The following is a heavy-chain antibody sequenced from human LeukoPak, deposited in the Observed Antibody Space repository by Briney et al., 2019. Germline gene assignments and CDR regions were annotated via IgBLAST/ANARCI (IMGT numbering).Heavy chain of an antibody. J-gene: IGHJ4*02. CDR1: GFTFSNYA. CDR2: ISGHGTHT. Sequence: PGGSLRLSCAASGFTFSNYAMHWVRQAPGKGLEYVSAISGHGTHTYYANSVKGRFTISRDNSKNTLYLQMGSLRAEDMAVYYCARDLPHYDFWSGYPYFDYWGQGTLVTVSS. V-gene: IGHV3-64*01. D-gene: IGHD3-3*01. CDR3: ARDLPHYDFWSGYPYFDY.